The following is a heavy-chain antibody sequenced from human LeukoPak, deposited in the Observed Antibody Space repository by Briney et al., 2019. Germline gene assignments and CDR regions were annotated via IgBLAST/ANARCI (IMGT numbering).Heavy chain of an antibody. D-gene: IGHD3-16*01. CDR3: ARDLKDLGA. J-gene: IGHJ5*02. Sequence: GGSLRLSCAASGFTFTTYCMHWVRQAPGKGLVWVSGINSDGSDPRYADSVKGRFTISRDNAKNTLYLQMKSLRDEDTAVYYCARDLKDLGAWGQGALVTVSS. CDR1: GFTFTTYC. V-gene: IGHV3-74*01. CDR2: INSDGSDP.